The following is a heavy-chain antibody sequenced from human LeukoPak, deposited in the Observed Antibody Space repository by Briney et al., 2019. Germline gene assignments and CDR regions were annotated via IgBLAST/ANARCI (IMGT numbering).Heavy chain of an antibody. J-gene: IGHJ4*02. Sequence: ASVKVSCKASGYTFTSYGISWVRQAPGQGLEWMGWISAYNGNKNYAQKLQGRVTMTTDTSTSTAYMELRSLRSDDTAVYYCARDLPGYCSGGSCYSSDYWGQGTLVTVSS. CDR2: ISAYNGNK. D-gene: IGHD2-15*01. V-gene: IGHV1-18*01. CDR1: GYTFTSYG. CDR3: ARDLPGYCSGGSCYSSDY.